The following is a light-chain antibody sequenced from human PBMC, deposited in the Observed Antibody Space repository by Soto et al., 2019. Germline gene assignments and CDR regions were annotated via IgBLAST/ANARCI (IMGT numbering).Light chain of an antibody. CDR2: WAS. Sequence: DIVMTQSPDSLAVSLGERATINCKSSQSILYSSNNKNFLAWYQQKPRQPPKLLIYWASTRQSGVPDRFSGSGSGTDFTLTISSLQAEDFAVYYCQHYNNWPRTFGQGTKVEIK. CDR3: QHYNNWPRT. CDR1: QSILYSSNNKNF. J-gene: IGKJ1*01. V-gene: IGKV4-1*01.